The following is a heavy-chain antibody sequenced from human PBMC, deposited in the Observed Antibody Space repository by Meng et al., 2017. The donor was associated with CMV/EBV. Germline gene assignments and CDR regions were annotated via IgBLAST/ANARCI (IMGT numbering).Heavy chain of an antibody. CDR3: ARESRSVGDY. CDR1: GCDFTGYD. CDR2: INPSGGST. D-gene: IGHD1-26*01. V-gene: IGHV1-46*01. Sequence: QARLVQSVADAKRLGPSVKFSRRAVGCDFTGYDMHRVRQATGQVLEWMGIINPSGGSTIYAQKFQGRVTMTRDTSTSTVNMELSSLRSEDTAVYYCARESRSVGDYWGQGTLVTVSS. J-gene: IGHJ4*02.